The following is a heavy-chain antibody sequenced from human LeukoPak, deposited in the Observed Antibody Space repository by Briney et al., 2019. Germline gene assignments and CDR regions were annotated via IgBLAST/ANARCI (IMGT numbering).Heavy chain of an antibody. D-gene: IGHD2-2*01. Sequence: GRSLRLSCAASGFTFSSYGMHWVRQAPGKGLEWVAVISYDGSNKYYADSVKGRFTISRDNSKNTLYLQMNSLRAEDTAVYYCAREEYCSSTSCPGTYAGGTPDYWGQGTLVTVSS. J-gene: IGHJ4*02. CDR1: GFTFSSYG. CDR3: AREEYCSSTSCPGTYAGGTPDY. V-gene: IGHV3-30*03. CDR2: ISYDGSNK.